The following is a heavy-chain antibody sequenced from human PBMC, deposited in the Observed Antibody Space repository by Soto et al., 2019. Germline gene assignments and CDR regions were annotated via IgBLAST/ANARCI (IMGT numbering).Heavy chain of an antibody. CDR3: AKVSEGSMITFGGVIAY. V-gene: IGHV3-30*18. Sequence: QVQLVESGGGVVQPGRSLRLSCAASGFTFSTYGMHWVRQAPAKGLEWVAVISFDGNIQYYADSVKGRFTISRDNFKNTLYLQMDSLRAEDTAVYYCAKVSEGSMITFGGVIAYWGQGTLVTVSS. D-gene: IGHD3-16*02. J-gene: IGHJ4*02. CDR2: ISFDGNIQ. CDR1: GFTFSTYG.